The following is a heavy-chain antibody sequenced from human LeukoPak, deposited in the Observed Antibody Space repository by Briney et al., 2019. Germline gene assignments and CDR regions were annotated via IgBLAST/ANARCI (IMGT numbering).Heavy chain of an antibody. CDR2: IYYSGST. V-gene: IGHV4-39*01. CDR3: ARLVVVPAATPTLRLYYYYGMDV. D-gene: IGHD2-2*02. J-gene: IGHJ6*02. Sequence: PSETLSLTCTVSGSSISSSSYYWGWIRQPPGKGLEWIGSIYYSGSTYYNPSLKSRVTISVDTSKNQFSLKLSSVTAADTAVYYCARLVVVPAATPTLRLYYYYGMDVWGQGTTVTVSS. CDR1: GSSISSSSYY.